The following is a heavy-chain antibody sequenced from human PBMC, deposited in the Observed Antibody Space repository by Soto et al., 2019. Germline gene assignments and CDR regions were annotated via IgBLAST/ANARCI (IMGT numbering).Heavy chain of an antibody. D-gene: IGHD3-10*01. CDR3: ARGTYYYGSAFYYYYYMDV. Sequence: SETLSLTCTVSGGSISSYYWSWIRQPPGKGLEWIGYIYYSGSTNYNPSLKSRVTISVDTSKNQFSLKLSSVTAADTAVYYCARGTYYYGSAFYYYYYMDVWGKGTTVTVSS. CDR2: IYYSGST. V-gene: IGHV4-59*01. J-gene: IGHJ6*03. CDR1: GGSISSYY.